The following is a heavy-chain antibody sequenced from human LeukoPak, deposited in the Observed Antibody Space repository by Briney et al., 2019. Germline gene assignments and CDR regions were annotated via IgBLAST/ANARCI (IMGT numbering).Heavy chain of an antibody. CDR1: GFTFSSYV. CDR2: ISSGGNTI. V-gene: IGHV3-48*03. D-gene: IGHD5-18*01. Sequence: GGSLRLSCAASGFTFSSYVMNWVRQAPGKGLEWVSYISSGGNTIYYADSVKGRFTISRDNVKNSLYLQMNSLRAEDTAVYYCAREGTAMVSFDYWGQGTLVTVSS. J-gene: IGHJ4*02. CDR3: AREGTAMVSFDY.